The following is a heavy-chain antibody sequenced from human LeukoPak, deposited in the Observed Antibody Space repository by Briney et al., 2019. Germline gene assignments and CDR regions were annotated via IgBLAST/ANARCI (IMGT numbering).Heavy chain of an antibody. Sequence: GGSLRLSCAASEFTFSTYWMSWVRQPLGRGLEWLANINRDGSEKYYVDSIKGRFTISRDNAKNSLYLQMNSLRAEDTAVYYCARQSPGDYYDSSDAFDIWGQGTMVTVSS. J-gene: IGHJ3*02. CDR2: INRDGSEK. CDR1: EFTFSTYW. CDR3: ARQSPGDYYDSSDAFDI. V-gene: IGHV3-7*01. D-gene: IGHD3-22*01.